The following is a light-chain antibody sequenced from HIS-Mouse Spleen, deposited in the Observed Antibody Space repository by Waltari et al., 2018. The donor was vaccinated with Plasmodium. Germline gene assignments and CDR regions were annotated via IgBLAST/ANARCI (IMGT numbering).Light chain of an antibody. J-gene: IGLJ3*02. Sequence: SYELTQPPSVSVSPGQTARNTSPGDPLRNKYPYWSQQKSGQAPVLVIYEDSKQPSGTHERFSGSSSGTMATLTISGAQVEDEADYYCYSTDRSGNHRVFGGGTKLTVL. CDR2: EDS. V-gene: IGLV3-10*01. CDR3: YSTDRSGNHRV. CDR1: PLRNKY.